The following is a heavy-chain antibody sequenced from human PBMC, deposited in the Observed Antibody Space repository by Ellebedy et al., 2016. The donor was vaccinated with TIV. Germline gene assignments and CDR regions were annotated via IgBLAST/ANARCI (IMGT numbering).Heavy chain of an antibody. Sequence: GESLKISCAASEFAFETDWMTWVRQAPGKGLEWVANINQEGSDKSYVDSVKGRFTIFRDNAKSSLYLQMNSLRAEDTAVYYCARGGATSRRYWRNWGQGALVTVSS. V-gene: IGHV3-7*01. J-gene: IGHJ4*02. CDR2: INQEGSDK. D-gene: IGHD2-2*01. CDR3: ARGGATSRRYWRN. CDR1: EFAFETDW.